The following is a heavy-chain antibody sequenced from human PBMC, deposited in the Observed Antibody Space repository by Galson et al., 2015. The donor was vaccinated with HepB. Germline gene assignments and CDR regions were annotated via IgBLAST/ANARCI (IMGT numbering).Heavy chain of an antibody. J-gene: IGHJ4*02. CDR1: GFTFRTYG. V-gene: IGHV3-30*02. CDR3: AKDRDYGAGSYFVDY. D-gene: IGHD3-10*01. Sequence: SLRLSCAASGFTFRTYGMQWVRQAPGEGLEWVAFIRFDGTQEYYADSVKGRFTISRDNSKNTLYLQMNSLRAEDTAVYYCAKDRDYGAGSYFVDYWGQGSLVTVSS. CDR2: IRFDGTQE.